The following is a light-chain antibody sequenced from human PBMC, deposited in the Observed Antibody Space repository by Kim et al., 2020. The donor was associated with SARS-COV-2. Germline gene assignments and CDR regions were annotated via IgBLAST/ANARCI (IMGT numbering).Light chain of an antibody. V-gene: IGKV3-20*01. CDR2: GTS. CDR3: QQYGSSPPNT. Sequence: EIVLTQSPGTLSLSPGERATLSCRASQSISSPYLAWYQQKPGQAPRLLIYGTSSRATGIPDRFSGSGSGTDFTLIISRLEPEDSAVYYCQQYGSSPPNTFGPGNKLEI. J-gene: IGKJ2*01. CDR1: QSISSPY.